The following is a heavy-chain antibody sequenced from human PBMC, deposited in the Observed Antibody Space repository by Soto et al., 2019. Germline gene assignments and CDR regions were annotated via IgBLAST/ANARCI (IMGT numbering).Heavy chain of an antibody. D-gene: IGHD3-22*01. CDR2: RSGVGTTP. CDR1: GFTFSTYG. J-gene: IGHJ4*02. CDR3: AKDISFDTRAYNY. V-gene: IGHV3-23*01. Sequence: EVQLLESGGGLVQPGGSLRLSCTAPGFTFSTYGMSWVRKPPGKGREWVSSRSGVGTTPYYIDSVKGRFTISRDNSRNTLSLQMNSLRTEDTAIYYCAKDISFDTRAYNYWGQGILVAVSS.